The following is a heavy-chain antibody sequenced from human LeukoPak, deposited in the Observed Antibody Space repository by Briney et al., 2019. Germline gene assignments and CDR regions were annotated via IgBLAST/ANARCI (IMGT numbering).Heavy chain of an antibody. D-gene: IGHD1-1*01. J-gene: IGHJ4*02. CDR3: GRGTGKLALFDY. CDR1: GGTCSSYA. CDR2: IIPIFGTA. V-gene: IGHV1-69*06. Sequence: SVKVSCKASGGTCSSYAISWVRQAPGQGLEWMGGIIPIFGTANYAQKFQARVTITADKSTSTAYLELSSLRSEDTDVYYFGRGTGKLALFDYWGQGTLVTVSS.